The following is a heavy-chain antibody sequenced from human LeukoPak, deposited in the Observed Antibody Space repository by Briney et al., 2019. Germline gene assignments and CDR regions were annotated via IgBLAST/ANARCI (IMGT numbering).Heavy chain of an antibody. CDR2: IRYDGSNK. Sequence: GGSLRLSCAASGFTFSSYGMHWVRQAPGKGLEWVAFIRYDGSNKYYADSVKGRFTISRDNSKNTLYLQMNSLRAEDTAVYYCANYGSGSYYHTRQNWGQGTLVTVSS. CDR1: GFTFSSYG. CDR3: ANYGSGSYYHTRQN. D-gene: IGHD3-10*01. V-gene: IGHV3-30*02. J-gene: IGHJ4*02.